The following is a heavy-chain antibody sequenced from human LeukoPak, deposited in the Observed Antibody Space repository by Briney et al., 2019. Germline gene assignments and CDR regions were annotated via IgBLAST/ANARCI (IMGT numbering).Heavy chain of an antibody. V-gene: IGHV3-30*04. CDR3: ARGNYGSGNYLILYYYYYMDV. J-gene: IGHJ6*03. Sequence: PGGSLRLSCAASGFTFSSYAMHWVRQAPGKGLEWVAVISYDGSNKYYADSVKGRFTISLDNSKNTLYLQMSSLRADDTAVYYCARGNYGSGNYLILYYYYYMDVWGKGTTVTVSS. D-gene: IGHD3-10*01. CDR2: ISYDGSNK. CDR1: GFTFSSYA.